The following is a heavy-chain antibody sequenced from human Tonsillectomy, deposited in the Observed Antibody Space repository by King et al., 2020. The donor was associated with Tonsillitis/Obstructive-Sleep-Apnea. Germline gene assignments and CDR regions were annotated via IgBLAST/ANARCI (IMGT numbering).Heavy chain of an antibody. CDR1: ADSISSSPYS. V-gene: IGHV4-39*01. CDR3: ARHRPGYCTGGDCRNYFDY. CDR2: IYNSGDT. Sequence: QLQLQESGPGLVKPSETLSLTCTVSADSISSSPYSWGWIRQPPGKGLEWIGSIYNSGDTYYNPSLRSRVTISVDTSKNQFSLRLSSVTAADTAMYYCARHRPGYCTGGDCRNYFDYWGQGTLVTVSS. D-gene: IGHD2-8*02. J-gene: IGHJ4*02.